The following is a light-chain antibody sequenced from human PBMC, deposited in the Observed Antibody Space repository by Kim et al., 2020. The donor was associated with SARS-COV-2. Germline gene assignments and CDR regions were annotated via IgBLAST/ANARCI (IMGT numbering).Light chain of an antibody. Sequence: SSELTQDPALSVALGQTVTITCQGDSLTTYFASWYQQKPRQAPILIIYAKNNWPSGIPDRFSGSYSGNTASLTISGAQAEDEADYYCNSRDTSGTHVLFG. CDR1: SLTTYF. CDR3: NSRDTSGTHVL. J-gene: IGLJ3*02. V-gene: IGLV3-19*01. CDR2: AKN.